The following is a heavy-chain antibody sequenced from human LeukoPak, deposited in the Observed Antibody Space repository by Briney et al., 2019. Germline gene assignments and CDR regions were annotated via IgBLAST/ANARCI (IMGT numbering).Heavy chain of an antibody. Sequence: GGSLRLSCAASGFTFSSYWMSWVRQAPGKGLEWVANINQDGSEEYYVDSVKGRFTISRDNAKNSVYLQMNSLRAEDTAVYYCARDLSGVTGYTYGRGIDYWGQGTLVTVSS. D-gene: IGHD5-18*01. J-gene: IGHJ4*02. CDR2: INQDGSEE. V-gene: IGHV3-7*01. CDR3: ARDLSGVTGYTYGRGIDY. CDR1: GFTFSSYW.